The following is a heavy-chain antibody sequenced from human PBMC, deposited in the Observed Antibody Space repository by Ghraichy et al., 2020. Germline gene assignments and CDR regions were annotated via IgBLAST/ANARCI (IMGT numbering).Heavy chain of an antibody. V-gene: IGHV1-69*13. J-gene: IGHJ6*02. CDR2: IIPIFGTA. CDR3: ARGGQGFLEWFSQERGYGMDV. Sequence: SVKVSCKASGGTFSSYAISWVRQAPGQGLEWMGGIIPIFGTANYAQKFQGRVTITADESTSTAYMELSSLRSEDTAVYYCARGGQGFLEWFSQERGYGMDVWGQGTTVTVSS. CDR1: GGTFSSYA. D-gene: IGHD3-3*01.